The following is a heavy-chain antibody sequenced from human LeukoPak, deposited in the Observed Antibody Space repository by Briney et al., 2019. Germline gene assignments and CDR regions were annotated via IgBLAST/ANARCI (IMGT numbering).Heavy chain of an antibody. Sequence: PGGSLRLSCAASGFTFSSYSMNWVRQAPGKGLEWVSSISSSSSYIYYADSVKGRFTISRDNAKNSLYLQMNSLRAEDTAVYYCARDSLIRGVILLQSYYYMDVWGKGTTVTVSS. CDR1: GFTFSSYS. D-gene: IGHD3-10*01. J-gene: IGHJ6*03. CDR2: ISSSSSYI. CDR3: ARDSLIRGVILLQSYYYMDV. V-gene: IGHV3-21*01.